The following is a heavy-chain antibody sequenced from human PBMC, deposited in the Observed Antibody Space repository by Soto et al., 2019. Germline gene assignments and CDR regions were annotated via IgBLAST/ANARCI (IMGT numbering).Heavy chain of an antibody. CDR2: IIPIFGTA. Sequence: SVKVSCKASGGTFSSYAISWVRQAPGQGLEWMGGIIPIFGTANYAQKFQGRVTITADESTSTAYMELSSLRSEDTAVYYCARVRLGIGELFSEHGFDYWGQGTLVTVSS. J-gene: IGHJ4*02. D-gene: IGHD3-10*01. CDR3: ARVRLGIGELFSEHGFDY. CDR1: GGTFSSYA. V-gene: IGHV1-69*13.